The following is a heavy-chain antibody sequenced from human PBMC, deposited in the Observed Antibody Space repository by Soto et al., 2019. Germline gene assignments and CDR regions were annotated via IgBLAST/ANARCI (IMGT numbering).Heavy chain of an antibody. CDR2: IYPGDSDT. CDR3: ARQEDKLAFDI. J-gene: IGHJ3*02. Sequence: GESMKVSWKCSGYSITSYGSGWMRQMPGKGLEWMGIIYPGDSDTRYSPSFQGQVTISADKSISTAYLQWSSLKASDTAMYYWARQEDKLAFDIWGQGTMVTVSS. CDR1: GYSITSYG. V-gene: IGHV5-51*01.